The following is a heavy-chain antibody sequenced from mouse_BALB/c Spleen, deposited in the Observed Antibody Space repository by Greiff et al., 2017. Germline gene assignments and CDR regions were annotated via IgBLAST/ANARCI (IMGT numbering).Heavy chain of an antibody. V-gene: IGHV14-3*02. CDR3: ALYYDYDEGPWFAY. CDR1: GFNIKDTY. J-gene: IGHJ3*01. Sequence: VHVKQSGAELVKPGASVKLSCTASGFNIKDTYMHWVKQRPEQGLEWIGRIDPANGNTKYDPKFQGKATITADTSSNTAYLQLSSLTSEDTAVYYCALYYDYDEGPWFAYWGQGTLVTVSA. CDR2: IDPANGNT. D-gene: IGHD2-4*01.